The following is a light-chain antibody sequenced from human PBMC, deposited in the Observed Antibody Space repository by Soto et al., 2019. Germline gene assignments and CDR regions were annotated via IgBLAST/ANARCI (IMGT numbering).Light chain of an antibody. CDR1: SSDVGGYNY. Sequence: QSALTQPASVSGSPGQSITISCTGTSSDVGGYNYVSWYQQHPGKAPKLMIYDVSNRPSELSNRFSGSKSGNTASLTISGLQDEDEADYYCRSYTSSSTVVFGGGTKLTVL. CDR3: RSYTSSSTVV. J-gene: IGLJ2*01. CDR2: DVS. V-gene: IGLV2-14*01.